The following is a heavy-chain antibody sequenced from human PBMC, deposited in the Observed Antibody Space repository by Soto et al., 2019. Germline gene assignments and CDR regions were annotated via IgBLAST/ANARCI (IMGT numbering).Heavy chain of an antibody. CDR1: DLSISNAW. CDR3: TTGSVEGV. V-gene: IGHV3-15*07. CDR2: VKRKIDGETT. Sequence: EVKLVESGGGLVKPGGSLRLSCAASDLSISNAWMNWVRQAPGKGLEWVGRVKRKIDGETTDYAAPVKGRFTISRDDSNNMLYLQMNSLKADDTAVYYCTTGSVEGVWGQGTSVTVSS. J-gene: IGHJ6*02. D-gene: IGHD2-15*01.